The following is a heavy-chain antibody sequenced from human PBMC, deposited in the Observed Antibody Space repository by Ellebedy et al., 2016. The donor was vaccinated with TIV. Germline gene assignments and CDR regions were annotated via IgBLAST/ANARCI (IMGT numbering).Heavy chain of an antibody. CDR1: GFTFSNYY. V-gene: IGHV3-11*01. CDR3: AKDPSVGSYSEY. J-gene: IGHJ4*02. Sequence: GESLKISCAASGFTFSNYYMNWIRQAPGKGLEWISYINSGGTITYYADSVKGRFTISRDNSKNTLYLQMNSLRAEDTAVYYCAKDPSVGSYSEYWGQGTLVTVSS. CDR2: INSGGTIT. D-gene: IGHD2-21*01.